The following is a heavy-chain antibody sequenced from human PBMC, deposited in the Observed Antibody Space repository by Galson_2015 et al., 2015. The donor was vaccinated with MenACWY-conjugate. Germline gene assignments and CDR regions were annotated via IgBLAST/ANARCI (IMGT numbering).Heavy chain of an antibody. CDR2: ISGSGGST. D-gene: IGHD6-19*01. CDR3: AKDKWQWRDYFDY. CDR1: GFTFSSYA. V-gene: IGHV3-23*01. J-gene: IGHJ4*02. Sequence: SLRLSCAASGFTFSSYAMSWVRQAPGKGLEWVSAISGSGGSTYYADSVKGRFTISRDNSKNALYLQMNSLRAEDTAVYYCAKDKWQWRDYFDYWGQGTLVTVSS.